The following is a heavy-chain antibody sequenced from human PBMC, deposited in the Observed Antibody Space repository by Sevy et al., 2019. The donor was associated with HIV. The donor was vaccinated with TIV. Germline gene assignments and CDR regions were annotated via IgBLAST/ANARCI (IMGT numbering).Heavy chain of an antibody. CDR2: IYYSGST. V-gene: IGHV4-59*01. CDR3: ARAGGSTDWGMDV. D-gene: IGHD6-19*01. Sequence: SETLSLTCTVSGGSISSYYWSWIRQPPGKELEYIGYIYYSGSTNYRPSLKSRVTISVDTSKNQFSLKLSSVTAADTAVYYCARAGGSTDWGMDVWGQGTTVTVSS. J-gene: IGHJ6*02. CDR1: GGSISSYY.